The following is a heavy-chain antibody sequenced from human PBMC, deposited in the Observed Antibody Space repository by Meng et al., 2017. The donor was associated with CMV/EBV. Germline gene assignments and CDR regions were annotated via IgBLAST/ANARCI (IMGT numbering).Heavy chain of an antibody. D-gene: IGHD1-1*01. CDR3: AERGGGY. Sequence: VQLQQSGPGLVKPSETLSLPCRVSGVSIRTHYWSWVRQTPGKGLEWIASINYTGRADYSPSLKSRLTISVDTSDSQLSLKLSSVTPADTAMYYCAERGGGYWGQGILVTVSS. V-gene: IGHV4-59*11. J-gene: IGHJ4*02. CDR1: GVSIRTHY. CDR2: INYTGRA.